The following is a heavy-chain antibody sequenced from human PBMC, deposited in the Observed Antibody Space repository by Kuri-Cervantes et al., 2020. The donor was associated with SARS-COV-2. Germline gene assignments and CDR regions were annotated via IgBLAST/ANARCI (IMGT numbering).Heavy chain of an antibody. CDR1: GYSFTSYW. D-gene: IGHD4-17*01. CDR2: IYPGDSDT. CDR3: ARQSRGATATVTTDYYYYGMDV. Sequence: KVSCKGSGYSFTSYWIGWMRQMPGKGLEWMGIIYPGDSDTRYSPSFQGQVTISADKSISTAYLQWSSLKASDTAMYYCARQSRGATATVTTDYYYYGMDVWGQGTTVTVSS. J-gene: IGHJ6*02. V-gene: IGHV5-51*01.